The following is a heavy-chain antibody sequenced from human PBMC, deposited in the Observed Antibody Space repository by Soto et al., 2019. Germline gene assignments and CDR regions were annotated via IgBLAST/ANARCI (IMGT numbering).Heavy chain of an antibody. CDR1: GGSISSYY. V-gene: IGHV4-59*08. Sequence: QVQLQESGPGLVKPSETLSLTCTVSGGSISSYYWSWIRQPPGKGLGWIGYIYYSGRTSYNPSLKGPVTISVATSKNPFSLKLSSVSAADTAVYYCARRWGSASDFWGQGTLVTVSS. CDR2: IYYSGRT. D-gene: IGHD3-16*01. J-gene: IGHJ4*02. CDR3: ARRWGSASDF.